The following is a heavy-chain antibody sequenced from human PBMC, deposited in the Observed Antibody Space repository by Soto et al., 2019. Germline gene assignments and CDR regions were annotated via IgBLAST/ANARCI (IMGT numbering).Heavy chain of an antibody. CDR3: ASKDTAMDYYYYGMDV. Sequence: SVKVSFKASGGTFSSYAISWVRQAPGQGLEWMGGIVPIFGTANYAQKFQGRVTITADESTSTAYMELSSLRSEDTAVYYCASKDTAMDYYYYGMDVWGQGTTVTVSS. D-gene: IGHD5-18*01. V-gene: IGHV1-69*13. CDR2: IVPIFGTA. CDR1: GGTFSSYA. J-gene: IGHJ6*02.